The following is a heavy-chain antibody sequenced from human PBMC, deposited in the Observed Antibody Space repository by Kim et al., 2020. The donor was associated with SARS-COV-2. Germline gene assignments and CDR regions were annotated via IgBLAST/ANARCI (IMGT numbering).Heavy chain of an antibody. J-gene: IGHJ4*02. CDR3: ARDNLQQLKHYFDY. D-gene: IGHD6-13*01. CDR2: ISSSSSYI. V-gene: IGHV3-21*01. Sequence: GGSLRLSCAASGFTFSSYSMNWVRQAPGKGLEWVSSISSSSSYIYYADSVKGRFTISRDNAKNSLYLQMNSLRAEDTAVYYCARDNLQQLKHYFDYWGQGTLVTVSS. CDR1: GFTFSSYS.